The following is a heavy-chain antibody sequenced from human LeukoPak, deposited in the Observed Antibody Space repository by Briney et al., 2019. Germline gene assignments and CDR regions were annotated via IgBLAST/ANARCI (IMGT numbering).Heavy chain of an antibody. CDR1: GGSISSYY. Sequence: KPSENLSLTCTVSGGSISSYYWRWIRQPPGKGLEWIGYIYYSGSTYYNPSLKSRVTISVDTSTSQFSLKLRSVTAADTAVYYCARGRDGYNYRFFDYWGQGTLVTVSS. V-gene: IGHV4-59*01. CDR3: ARGRDGYNYRFFDY. D-gene: IGHD5-24*01. J-gene: IGHJ4*02. CDR2: IYYSGST.